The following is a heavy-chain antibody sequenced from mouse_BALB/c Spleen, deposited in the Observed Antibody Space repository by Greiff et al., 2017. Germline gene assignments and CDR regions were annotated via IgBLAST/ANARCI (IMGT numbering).Heavy chain of an antibody. V-gene: IGHV5-4*02. J-gene: IGHJ3*01. CDR2: ISDGGSYT. CDR1: GFTFSDYY. CDR3: ARGLRGWFAY. Sequence: EVMLVESGGGLVKPGGSLKLSCAASGFTFSDYYMYWVRQTPEKRLEWVATISDGGSYTYYPDSVKGRFTISRDNAKNNLYLQMSSLKSEDTAMYYCARGLRGWFAYWGQGTLVTVSA. D-gene: IGHD1-1*01.